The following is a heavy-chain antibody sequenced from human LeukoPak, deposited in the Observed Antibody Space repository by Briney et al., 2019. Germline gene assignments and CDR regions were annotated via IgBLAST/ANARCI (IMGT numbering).Heavy chain of an antibody. CDR1: RFTFNTYG. CDR2: MKYDGSDI. D-gene: IGHD7-27*01. V-gene: IGHV3-33*01. J-gene: IGHJ4*02. Sequence: GGSLRLSCAASRFTFNTYGMHWVSQAPGKGLEWVAVMKYDGSDIYYGDSVKGRFTISRDNSKNTLYLQMNSLRAEDTAVYYCARDQSAKWGSGERYFDYWGLGTLVTVSS. CDR3: ARDQSAKWGSGERYFDY.